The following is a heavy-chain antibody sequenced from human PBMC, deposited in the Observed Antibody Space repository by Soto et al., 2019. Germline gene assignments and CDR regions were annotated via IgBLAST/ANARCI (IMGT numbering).Heavy chain of an antibody. J-gene: IGHJ4*02. V-gene: IGHV3-49*03. CDR3: TSGIAAAGSLVDY. CDR1: GFTFGDYA. CDR2: IRSKAYGGTT. Sequence: GGSLRLSCTAPGFTFGDYAMSWFRQAPGKGLEWVGFIRSKAYGGTTEYAASVKGRFTISRDDSKSIAYLQMNSPKTEDTAVYYCTSGIAAAGSLVDYWGQGTLVTVSS. D-gene: IGHD6-13*01.